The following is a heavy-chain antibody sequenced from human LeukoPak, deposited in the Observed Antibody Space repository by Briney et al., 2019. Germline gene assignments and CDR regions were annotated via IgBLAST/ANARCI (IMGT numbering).Heavy chain of an antibody. J-gene: IGHJ4*02. V-gene: IGHV3-48*01. CDR1: GFTFSSYS. CDR2: ISSSSSTI. Sequence: PGGSLRLSCAASGFTFSSYSMNWVRQAPGKGLEWVSYISSSSSTIYYADSVKGRFTISRDNSKNMLFLQMNSLRAEDTAVYYCARGGAGVYFFDYWGQGILVTVSS. D-gene: IGHD6-13*01. CDR3: ARGGAGVYFFDY.